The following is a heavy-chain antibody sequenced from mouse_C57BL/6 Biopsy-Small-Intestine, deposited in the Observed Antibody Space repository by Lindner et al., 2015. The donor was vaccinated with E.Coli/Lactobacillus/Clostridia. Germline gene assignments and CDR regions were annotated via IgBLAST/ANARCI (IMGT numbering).Heavy chain of an antibody. V-gene: IGHV1-4*01. CDR3: ARLSSSLSLNNWFDP. J-gene: IGHJ4*01. CDR1: GYTFSSST. CDR2: INAGNGYT. Sequence: SVKVSCKASGYTFSSSTMHWLRQAPGQRLEWMGWINAGNGYTQYSPNFQGRVTSTSDTSASTAYMELGSLKSEDTAVYYCARLSSSLSLNNWFDPWGQGTLVTVSS. D-gene: IGHD6-2*01.